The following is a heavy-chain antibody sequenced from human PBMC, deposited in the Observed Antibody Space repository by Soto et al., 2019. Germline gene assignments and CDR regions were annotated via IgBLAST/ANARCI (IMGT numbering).Heavy chain of an antibody. Sequence: EVQLLESGGGLVQPGGSLRLSCAASGFTFSSYAMSWVRQAPGKGLEWVSAISGSGGSTYYADSVKGRFTISRDNSKNTLYLQMNSLRAEDTAVYYCAKLGYWHQLVKVPPHYWGQGTLVTVSS. CDR1: GFTFSSYA. CDR2: ISGSGGST. CDR3: AKLGYWHQLVKVPPHY. D-gene: IGHD6-13*01. V-gene: IGHV3-23*01. J-gene: IGHJ4*02.